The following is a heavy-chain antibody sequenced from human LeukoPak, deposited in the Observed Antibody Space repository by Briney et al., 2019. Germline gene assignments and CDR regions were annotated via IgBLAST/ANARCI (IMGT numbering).Heavy chain of an antibody. Sequence: PGGSLRLSCAASGFTFSNAWMSWVRQAPGKGLEWVGRIRNKANSYGTAYAASVKGRFTISRDDSKNTAYLQMNSLRTDDTAVYYCGRPHILGATNFDYWGQGTLVTVSS. CDR2: IRNKANSYGT. CDR3: GRPHILGATNFDY. D-gene: IGHD1-26*01. V-gene: IGHV3-73*01. CDR1: GFTFSNAW. J-gene: IGHJ4*02.